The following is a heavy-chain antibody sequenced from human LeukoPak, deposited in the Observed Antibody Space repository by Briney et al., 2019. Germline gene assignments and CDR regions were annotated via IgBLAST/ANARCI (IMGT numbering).Heavy chain of an antibody. V-gene: IGHV1-8*01. CDR1: GYTFTSYD. CDR2: MNPNSGNT. Sequence: ASVKVSCKASGYTFTSYDINWVRQATGQGLEWMGWMNPNSGNTGYAQKFQGRVTMTRNTSISTAYMELSSLRSEDTAVYYCARDIVGATPDDYWGQGTLATVSS. CDR3: ARDIVGATPDDY. D-gene: IGHD1-26*01. J-gene: IGHJ4*02.